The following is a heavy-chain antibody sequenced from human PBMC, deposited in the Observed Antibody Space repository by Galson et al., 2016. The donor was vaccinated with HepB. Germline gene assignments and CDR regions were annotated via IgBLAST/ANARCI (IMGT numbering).Heavy chain of an antibody. D-gene: IGHD5-12*01. Sequence: SETLSLTCTVSGGSIDTSFYYWGWIRQPPGKGLEWVGSMYYSGSTYYNSSLKSRVIIFIDTSKNQFSLKLTSVTAADAAMYYCVRQRRGDSGYRYGMDVWGQGTTVTVSS. CDR1: GGSIDTSFYY. V-gene: IGHV4-39*01. J-gene: IGHJ6*02. CDR2: MYYSGST. CDR3: VRQRRGDSGYRYGMDV.